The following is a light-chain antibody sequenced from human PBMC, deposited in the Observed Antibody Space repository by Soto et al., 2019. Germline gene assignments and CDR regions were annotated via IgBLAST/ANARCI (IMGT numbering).Light chain of an antibody. CDR3: LLPYSDAWV. CDR1: SSNIGSNT. V-gene: IGLV1-44*01. Sequence: QSVLTQPPSASGTPGQRVTISCSGSSSNIGSNTVNWYQQLPGTAPKLLIYSNNQRPSGVPDRFSGSKSGTSASLAISGLQSEDEADYYWLLPYSDAWVFGGGTKLTVL. J-gene: IGLJ3*02. CDR2: SNN.